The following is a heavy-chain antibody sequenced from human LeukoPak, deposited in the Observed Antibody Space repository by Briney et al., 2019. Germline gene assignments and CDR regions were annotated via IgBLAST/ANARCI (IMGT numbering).Heavy chain of an antibody. CDR2: INPNSGGT. Sequence: GASVKVSCEASGYTFTGYYIHWVRQAPGQGLEWMGWINPNSGGTNYAQKFQGRVTMTRDTSISTAYMEPSRLRSDDTAVYYCARYDYSNLDMAEYFQHWGQGTLVTVSS. J-gene: IGHJ1*01. CDR3: ARYDYSNLDMAEYFQH. CDR1: GYTFTGYY. D-gene: IGHD4-11*01. V-gene: IGHV1-2*02.